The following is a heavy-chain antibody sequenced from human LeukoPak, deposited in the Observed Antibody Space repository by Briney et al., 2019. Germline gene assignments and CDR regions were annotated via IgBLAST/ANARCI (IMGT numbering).Heavy chain of an antibody. CDR1: GVSISSNNTA. Sequence: SQTLSLTCAISGVSISSNNTAWNWIRQSPSRGLEWLGRTYYRSQWYSNYAVSVRSRIIINPDTSKNQFSLQLNSVTPEDTALYYCARGTWGSTYYFDYWGQGTLVTVSS. CDR2: TYYRSQWYS. D-gene: IGHD7-27*01. V-gene: IGHV6-1*01. J-gene: IGHJ4*02. CDR3: ARGTWGSTYYFDY.